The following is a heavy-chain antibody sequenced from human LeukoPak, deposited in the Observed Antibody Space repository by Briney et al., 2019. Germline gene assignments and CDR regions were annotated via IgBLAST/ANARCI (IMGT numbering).Heavy chain of an antibody. CDR3: ARGVGSRTGYYYYYYGMDV. V-gene: IGHV4-4*07. J-gene: IGHJ6*02. CDR1: GGSISSYY. CDR2: IYTSGST. Sequence: SETLSLTCTVSGGSISSYYWSWIRQPAGKGLEWIGRIYTSGSTNYNPSLKSRVTMSVDTSKNQFSLKLSSVTAADTAVYYCARGVGSRTGYYYYYYGMDVWGQGTTVTVSS. D-gene: IGHD1-26*01.